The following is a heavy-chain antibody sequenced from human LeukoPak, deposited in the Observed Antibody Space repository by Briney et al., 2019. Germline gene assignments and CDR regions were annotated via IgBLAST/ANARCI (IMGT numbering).Heavy chain of an antibody. J-gene: IGHJ6*03. V-gene: IGHV1-18*01. CDR3: AGQLLSWRGDYYYQYYMDV. Sequence: ASEKVSCKASGYTFTSYGISWVRQAPGQGLEWMGWISAYNGNTNYAQRLQGRVTMTTDTSTTTAYMELRSLRSDDTAVYCCAGQLLSWRGDYYYQYYMDVWGKGTTVTVSS. D-gene: IGHD2-2*01. CDR2: ISAYNGNT. CDR1: GYTFTSYG.